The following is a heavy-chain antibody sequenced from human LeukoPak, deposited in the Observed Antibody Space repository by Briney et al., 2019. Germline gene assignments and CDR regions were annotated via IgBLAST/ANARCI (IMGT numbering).Heavy chain of an antibody. J-gene: IGHJ4*02. CDR3: ASGSATAIPIRGYYFDY. D-gene: IGHD2-2*02. Sequence: GASVKVSCKASGYTFTSYYMHWVRQAPGQGLEWMGIINPSGGSTSYAQKFQGRVTITADESTSTAYMELSSLRSEDTAVYYCASGSATAIPIRGYYFDYWGQGTLVTVSS. V-gene: IGHV1-46*01. CDR2: INPSGGST. CDR1: GYTFTSYY.